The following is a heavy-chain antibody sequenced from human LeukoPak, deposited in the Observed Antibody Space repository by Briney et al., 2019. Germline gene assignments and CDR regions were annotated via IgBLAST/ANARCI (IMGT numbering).Heavy chain of an antibody. Sequence: ASVKVSCKASGYIFTDYYIHWVRQAPGQGLEWMGCINPRSGRTVYTEKFQARGTLTRDTSVSTVDMELSRLRSDDTAVYYCARDTGNFGGNAVDAFDIWGQGTMVTVSS. J-gene: IGHJ3*02. CDR1: GYIFTDYY. CDR2: INPRSGRT. V-gene: IGHV1-2*02. D-gene: IGHD4-23*01. CDR3: ARDTGNFGGNAVDAFDI.